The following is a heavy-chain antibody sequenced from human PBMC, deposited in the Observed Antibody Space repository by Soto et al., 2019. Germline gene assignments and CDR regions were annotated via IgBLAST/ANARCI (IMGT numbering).Heavy chain of an antibody. D-gene: IGHD2-21*02. V-gene: IGHV2-5*02. CDR2: IYWDDDK. CDR1: AFSLSTGGVG. CDR3: IQSRCGGDCLQSYASHYYYGMDV. Sequence: SAPTLMNPTHALTLTCTFSAFSLSTGGVGVGWIRQPPGKALEWLALIYWDDDKRYSPSLRSRLTISKDTSKNQVVLTMTNMDPVDTATYYCIQSRCGGDCLQSYASHYYYGMDVWGQGTTVTVS. J-gene: IGHJ6*02.